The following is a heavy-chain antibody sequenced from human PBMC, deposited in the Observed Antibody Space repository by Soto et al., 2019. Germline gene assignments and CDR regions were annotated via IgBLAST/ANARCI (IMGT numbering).Heavy chain of an antibody. D-gene: IGHD6-13*01. CDR3: AREGVAAAALFGMDV. V-gene: IGHV3-66*01. Sequence: EVQLVESGGGLVQPGGSLRLSCAASGFTVSSNYMSWVRQAPGKGLEWVSVIYSGGHTYYADSVKGRFTISRDNSENTRYLQMNSLSADDRAVYYCAREGVAAAALFGMDVWGQGATVTVFS. CDR2: IYSGGHT. CDR1: GFTVSSNY. J-gene: IGHJ6*02.